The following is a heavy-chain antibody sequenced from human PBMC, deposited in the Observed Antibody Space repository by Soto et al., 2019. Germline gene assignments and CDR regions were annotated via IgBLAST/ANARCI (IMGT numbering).Heavy chain of an antibody. Sequence: GGSLRLSCTACGFSFSNYGMHWVRQAPGKGLEWVAVISYDASDKYYADSVKGRFTISRDNSKNTLYLQMNSLRAEDTAVYYCAKSTQWLIPTDAFDIWGQGTMVTVSS. D-gene: IGHD6-19*01. V-gene: IGHV3-30*18. CDR1: GFSFSNYG. CDR2: ISYDASDK. J-gene: IGHJ3*02. CDR3: AKSTQWLIPTDAFDI.